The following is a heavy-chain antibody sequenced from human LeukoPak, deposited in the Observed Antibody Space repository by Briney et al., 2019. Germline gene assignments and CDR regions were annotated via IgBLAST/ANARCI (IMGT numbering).Heavy chain of an antibody. CDR1: GGSFSGYY. J-gene: IGHJ5*02. V-gene: IGHV4-34*01. D-gene: IGHD6-6*01. Sequence: SETLSLTCAVYGGSFSGYYWSRIRQPPGKGLEWIGEINHSGSTNYNPSLKSRVTISVDTSKNQFSLKLSSVTAADTAVYYCARGERSPSVGAHGLRDFDPWGQGTLVTVSS. CDR2: INHSGST. CDR3: ARGERSPSVGAHGLRDFDP.